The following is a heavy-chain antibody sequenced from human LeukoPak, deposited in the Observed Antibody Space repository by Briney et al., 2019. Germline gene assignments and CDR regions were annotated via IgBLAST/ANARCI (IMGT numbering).Heavy chain of an antibody. CDR3: ARAQGPDYYYYGMDV. J-gene: IGHJ6*02. CDR1: GFTFSSYW. Sequence: GGSLRLSCAASGFTFSSYWMYWVRQAPGKGLEWVASIKQDESEKYYGDSVKGRFAVSRDNAKNSLFLQMNSLSAEDTAVYYCARAQGPDYYYYGMDVWGQGTTVTVSS. CDR2: IKQDESEK. V-gene: IGHV3-7*01.